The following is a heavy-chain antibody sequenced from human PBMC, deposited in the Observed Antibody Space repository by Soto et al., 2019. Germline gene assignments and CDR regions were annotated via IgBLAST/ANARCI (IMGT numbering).Heavy chain of an antibody. J-gene: IGHJ4*02. Sequence: PGGSLRLSCAASGFTFSSYGMHWVRQAPGKGLEWVAVISYDGSNKYYADSVKGRFTISRDNSKNTLYLQMNSLRAEDTAVYYCASNLGDTGPHTPHFDYWGQGTLVTVSS. CDR2: ISYDGSNK. CDR1: GFTFSSYG. V-gene: IGHV3-30*03. CDR3: ASNLGDTGPHTPHFDY. D-gene: IGHD5-18*01.